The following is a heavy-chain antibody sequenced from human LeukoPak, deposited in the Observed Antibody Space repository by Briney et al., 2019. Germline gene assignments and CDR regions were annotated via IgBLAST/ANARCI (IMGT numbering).Heavy chain of an antibody. Sequence: AGGSLRLSCATSGLTFTSAWLTWVRQAPGKGLEWVGRIKGKSVGETTDYAAPVKGRFTISRDDSENTLYLQMNSLKTEDTAVYYCTTHSGNDLRSWGQGTLVTVSS. CDR2: IKGKSVGETT. V-gene: IGHV3-15*01. J-gene: IGHJ5*02. D-gene: IGHD5-12*01. CDR3: TTHSGNDLRS. CDR1: GLTFTSAW.